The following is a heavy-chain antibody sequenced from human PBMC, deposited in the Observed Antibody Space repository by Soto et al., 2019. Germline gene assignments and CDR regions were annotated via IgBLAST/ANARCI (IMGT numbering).Heavy chain of an antibody. CDR2: IVVGSGNT. CDR1: GFTFTSSA. J-gene: IGHJ5*02. V-gene: IGHV1-58*02. Sequence: EASVKVSCKASGFTFTSSAMQWVRQARGQRLEWIGWIVVGSGNTNYAQKFQERVTITRNTSISTAYMELSSLRSEDTAVYYCARERTRGFDPWGQGTLVTVSS. CDR3: ARERTRGFDP.